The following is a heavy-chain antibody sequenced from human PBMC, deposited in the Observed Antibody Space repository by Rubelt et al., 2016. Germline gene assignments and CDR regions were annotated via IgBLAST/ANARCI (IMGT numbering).Heavy chain of an antibody. J-gene: IGHJ4*02. CDR1: GGSVTTGGYY. Sequence: QTLSLTCTVSGGSVTTGGYYWNWIRQHPGKGLEWIGYIYASGTTYYNPSLESRVTISIDMSKDQFSLKLSSVTAADTAVYYCSSGSTVTSLGSDYWGQGTLVTVSS. CDR3: SSGSTVTSLGSDY. V-gene: IGHV4-31*03. D-gene: IGHD4-17*01. CDR2: IYASGTT.